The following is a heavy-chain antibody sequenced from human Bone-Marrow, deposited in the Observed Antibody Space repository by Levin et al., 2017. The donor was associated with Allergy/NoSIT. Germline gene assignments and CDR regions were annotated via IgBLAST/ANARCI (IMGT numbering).Heavy chain of an antibody. D-gene: IGHD3-22*01. CDR2: IYYSGST. J-gene: IGHJ4*02. CDR1: SVSINSGDYY. CDR3: VTSRHDSGSYYYYDY. Sequence: SETLSLTCNVSSVSINSGDYYWTWIRQPPGKGLEWIGYIYYSGSTSYNPSLKSRVAMSVDTSKNQFSLNLNSVTAADTAVYYCVTSRHDSGSYYYYDYWSQGTLVTVSS. V-gene: IGHV4-30-4*01.